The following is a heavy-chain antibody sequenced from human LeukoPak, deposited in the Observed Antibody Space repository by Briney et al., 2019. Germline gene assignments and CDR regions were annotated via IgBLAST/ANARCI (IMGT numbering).Heavy chain of an antibody. CDR3: ASSKHSGYSFQPFGYYYYGMDV. V-gene: IGHV1-69*13. D-gene: IGHD5-18*01. Sequence: ASVKVSCKASGGTFSSYAISWVRQAPGQGLEWMGGIIPIFGTANYAQKFQGRVTITADESTSTAYMELSSLRSEDTAVYYCASSKHSGYSFQPFGYYYYGMDVWGQGTTVTVSS. J-gene: IGHJ6*02. CDR1: GGTFSSYA. CDR2: IIPIFGTA.